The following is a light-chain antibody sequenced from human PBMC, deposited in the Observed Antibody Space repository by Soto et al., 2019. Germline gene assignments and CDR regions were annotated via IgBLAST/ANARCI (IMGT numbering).Light chain of an antibody. CDR2: DVS. V-gene: IGLV2-11*01. J-gene: IGLJ1*01. CDR3: CSYAGTSTYV. Sequence: HSVLTQPRSVSGSPVQSVTISCTGTSSDVGAYTYVSWYQQHPGKAPKLMIYDVSQRPSGVPDRFSGSKSGNTASLTISGLQAEDEADYYCCSYAGTSTYVFGSGTRSPS. CDR1: SSDVGAYTY.